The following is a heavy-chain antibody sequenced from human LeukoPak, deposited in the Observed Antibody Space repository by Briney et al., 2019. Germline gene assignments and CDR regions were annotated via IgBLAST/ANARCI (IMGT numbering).Heavy chain of an antibody. D-gene: IGHD2-15*01. V-gene: IGHV1-18*01. CDR2: ISGYNGKA. J-gene: IGHJ5*02. Sequence: EASVKVSCKASGYTFNTYGITWVRQAPGQGLEWMGWISGYNGKAKYAQKLQDRVTMTTDTSTTTAYMELRSLTSDDTAVYYCARAGAVVDNWFDPWGQGTLVTVSS. CDR1: GYTFNTYG. CDR3: ARAGAVVDNWFDP.